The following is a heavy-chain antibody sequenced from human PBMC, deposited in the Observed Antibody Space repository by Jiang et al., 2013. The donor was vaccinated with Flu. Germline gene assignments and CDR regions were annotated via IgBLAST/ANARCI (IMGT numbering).Heavy chain of an antibody. Sequence: KPTQTLTLTCTFSGFSLSSSGMRVNWIRQPPGKALEWLARIDWDDDKFYSTSLKTRLTISKDTSKNQVVLTLTNLDPVDTATYYCARISTSWEGAFFDFWGQGTLVTVSS. CDR1: GFSLSSSGMR. V-gene: IGHV2-70*04. CDR2: IDWDDDK. J-gene: IGHJ4*02. D-gene: IGHD6-19*01. CDR3: ARISTSWEGAFFDF.